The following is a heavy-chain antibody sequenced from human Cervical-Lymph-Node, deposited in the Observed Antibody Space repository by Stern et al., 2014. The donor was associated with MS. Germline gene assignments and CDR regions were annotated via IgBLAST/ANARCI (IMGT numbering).Heavy chain of an antibody. D-gene: IGHD3-16*01. V-gene: IGHV1-46*01. Sequence: QVHLVESGPEVKKPGASVMVSCKTSCYTFTNYYIHWVRQAPGQGLEWMGISNPTGSVTASAQKFQGRLTMTRDTSTTTVYMRLITLTSEDTAMYYCTRAVGGVGREWGQGTLVFVSS. CDR3: TRAVGGVGRE. CDR2: SNPTGSVT. J-gene: IGHJ4*02. CDR1: CYTFTNYY.